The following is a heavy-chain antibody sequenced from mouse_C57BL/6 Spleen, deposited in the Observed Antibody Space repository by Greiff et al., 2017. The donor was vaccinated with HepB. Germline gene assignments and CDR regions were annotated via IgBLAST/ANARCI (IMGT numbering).Heavy chain of an antibody. V-gene: IGHV1-50*01. CDR1: GYTFTSYW. J-gene: IGHJ4*01. Sequence: QVQLQQPGAELVKPGASVKLSCKASGYTFTSYWMQWVKQRPGQGLAWIGEIDPSDSYTNYNQKFKGKATLTVDTSSSTAYMQLSSLTSEDSAVYYCARWLLDYYAMDYWGQGTSVTVSS. CDR2: IDPSDSYT. CDR3: ARWLLDYYAMDY. D-gene: IGHD2-3*01.